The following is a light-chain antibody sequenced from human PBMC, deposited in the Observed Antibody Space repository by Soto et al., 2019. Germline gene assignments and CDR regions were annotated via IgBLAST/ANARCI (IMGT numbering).Light chain of an antibody. J-gene: IGLJ2*01. V-gene: IGLV4-69*01. CDR3: QTWDTGARVV. Sequence: QPVLTQSPSASASLGASVKLTCTLSSGHSSYAIAWHQQQPEKGPRYLMKLSSDGSHSKGDGIPDRFSGSSSGAERYLTIPSLRSEDAADYYCQTWDTGARVVFGGGTKLTVL. CDR2: LSSDGSH. CDR1: SGHSSYA.